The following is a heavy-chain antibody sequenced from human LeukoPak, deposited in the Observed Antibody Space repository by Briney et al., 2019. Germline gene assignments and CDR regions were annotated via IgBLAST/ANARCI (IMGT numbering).Heavy chain of an antibody. D-gene: IGHD6-19*01. Sequence: GGSLRLSCAASGFTFSSNWMSWVRQAPGKGLEWVGNIQPDGSEQYPVDSVKGRFTISRDNSKNTLYLQMNSLRAEDTAVYYCAKDEQWLASYDYWGQGTLVTVSS. CDR1: GFTFSSNW. CDR2: IQPDGSEQ. J-gene: IGHJ4*02. V-gene: IGHV3-7*01. CDR3: AKDEQWLASYDY.